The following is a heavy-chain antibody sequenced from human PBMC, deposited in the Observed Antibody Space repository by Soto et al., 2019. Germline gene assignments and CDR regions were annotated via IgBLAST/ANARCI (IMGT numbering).Heavy chain of an antibody. CDR1: GCAFSNAW. D-gene: IGHD3-22*01. CDR3: TTDSYSTMIEVRFDY. Sequence: GGSLRLSCAGSGCAFSNAWINWVRQAKGKGLEWVGRIKSKALGGTTDFAAPVRGRFAITRDDSRNMAYMQMNSLNTEDTAVYYCTTDSYSTMIEVRFDYWGHGTLVTVSS. J-gene: IGHJ4*01. V-gene: IGHV3-15*07. CDR2: IKSKALGGTT.